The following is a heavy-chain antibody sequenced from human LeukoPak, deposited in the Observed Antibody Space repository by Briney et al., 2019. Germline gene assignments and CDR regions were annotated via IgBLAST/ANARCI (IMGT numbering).Heavy chain of an antibody. Sequence: GGSLRLSCAASGFTFSSYWMSWVRQAPGKGLEWVSGVSGSGGSTYYADSVKGRFTISKDNSENTLYLQMNSLRAEDTAVYYCAKCSAYYFDSSLSDYFDYWGQGTLVTVSS. V-gene: IGHV3-23*01. CDR2: VSGSGGST. CDR3: AKCSAYYFDSSLSDYFDY. D-gene: IGHD3-22*01. CDR1: GFTFSSYW. J-gene: IGHJ4*02.